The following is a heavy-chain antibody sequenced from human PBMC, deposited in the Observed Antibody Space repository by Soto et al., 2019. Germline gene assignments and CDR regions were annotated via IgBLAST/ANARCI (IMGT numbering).Heavy chain of an antibody. J-gene: IGHJ6*02. V-gene: IGHV4-4*07. CDR3: AREGYSSSWYYYYYGMDV. D-gene: IGHD6-13*01. Sequence: KPSETLSLTCTVSGGSISSYYWSWIRQPAGKGLEWIGRIYTSGGTNYNPSLKSRVTMSVDTSKNQFSLELSSVTAADTAVYYCAREGYSSSWYYYYYGMDVWGQGTTVTVSS. CDR2: IYTSGGT. CDR1: GGSISSYY.